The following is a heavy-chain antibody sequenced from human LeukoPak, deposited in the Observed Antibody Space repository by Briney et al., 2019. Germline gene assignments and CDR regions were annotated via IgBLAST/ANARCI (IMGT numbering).Heavy chain of an antibody. CDR1: GFTFSSYS. D-gene: IGHD6-6*01. CDR3: ARVSYSSSSGHFYMDV. J-gene: IGHJ6*03. CDR2: ISSSSSYI. Sequence: GGSLRLSCAASGFTFSSYSMNWVRQAPGKGLEWVSSISSSSSYIYYADSVKGRFTISRDNAKNSLYLQMNSLRAEDTAVYYCARVSYSSSSGHFYMDVWGKGTTVTVSS. V-gene: IGHV3-21*01.